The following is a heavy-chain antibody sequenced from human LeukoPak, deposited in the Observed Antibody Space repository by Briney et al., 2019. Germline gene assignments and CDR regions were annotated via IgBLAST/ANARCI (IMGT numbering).Heavy chain of an antibody. J-gene: IGHJ1*01. CDR3: ASSSALRITIFGVVIH. V-gene: IGHV3-21*01. CDR1: GFTFSSYS. Sequence: SGGSLRLSCAASGFTFSSYSMNWVRQAPGKGLEWVSSISSSSSYIYYADPVKGRFTISRDNAKNSLYLQMNSLRAEDTAVYYCASSSALRITIFGVVIHWGQGTLVTVSS. D-gene: IGHD3-3*01. CDR2: ISSSSSYI.